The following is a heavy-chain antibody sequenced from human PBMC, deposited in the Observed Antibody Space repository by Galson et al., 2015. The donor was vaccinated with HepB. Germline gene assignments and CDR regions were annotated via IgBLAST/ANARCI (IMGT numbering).Heavy chain of an antibody. D-gene: IGHD6-19*01. J-gene: IGHJ2*01. V-gene: IGHV3-7*03. CDR2: IKQDGSEK. Sequence: SGAEVKKPGESLTISCKGSGYNFTTYWMSWVRQAPGKGLEWVANIKQDGSEKYYVDSVKGRFTISRDNAKNSLYLQMNSLRAEDTAVYYCARDPSGWYGGIEGCYFDLWGRGTLVTVSS. CDR3: ARDPSGWYGGIEGCYFDL. CDR1: GYNFTTYW.